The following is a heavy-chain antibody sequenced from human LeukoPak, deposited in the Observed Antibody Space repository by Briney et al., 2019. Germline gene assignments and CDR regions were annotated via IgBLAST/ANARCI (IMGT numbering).Heavy chain of an antibody. V-gene: IGHV3-30*02. CDR1: GFTFSSYG. CDR2: IWYGGSNK. D-gene: IGHD3-3*01. Sequence: QTGGSLRLSCAASGFTFSSYGMHWVRQAPGKGLEWVAVIWYGGSNKYYADSVKGRFTISRDNSKNTLYLQMNSLRAEDTAVYYCAKSLRFLLGYWGQGTLVTVSS. J-gene: IGHJ4*02. CDR3: AKSLRFLLGY.